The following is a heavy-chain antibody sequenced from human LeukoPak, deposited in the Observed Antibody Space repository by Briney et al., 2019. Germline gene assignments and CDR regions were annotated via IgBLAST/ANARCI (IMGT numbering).Heavy chain of an antibody. V-gene: IGHV1-18*01. J-gene: IGHJ5*02. CDR2: ISAYNGNT. CDR1: GYTFTSYG. Sequence: ASVKVSCKASGYTFTSYGISWVRQAPGQGLEWMGWISAYNGNTNYAQKLQGRVTMTTDTSTSTAYMELRSLRSDDTAVYYCARGAEWYSSSLYNWFDPWGQGTLVTVSS. D-gene: IGHD6-6*01. CDR3: ARGAEWYSSSLYNWFDP.